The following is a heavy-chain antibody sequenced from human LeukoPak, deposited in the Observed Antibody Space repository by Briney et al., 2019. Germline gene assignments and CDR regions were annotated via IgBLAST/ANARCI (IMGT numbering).Heavy chain of an antibody. J-gene: IGHJ4*02. CDR1: GGSFSSYY. D-gene: IGHD6-13*01. CDR2: INHGGIT. CDR3: ARFMGIAAAATQAFDY. V-gene: IGHV4-34*01. Sequence: SETLSLTCAAYGGSFSSYYWSWIRQPPGKGLEWIGEINHGGITNYNPSLKSRVTISVDTSKNQFSLKLSSVTAADTAVYYCARFMGIAAAATQAFDYWGQRTLVTVSS.